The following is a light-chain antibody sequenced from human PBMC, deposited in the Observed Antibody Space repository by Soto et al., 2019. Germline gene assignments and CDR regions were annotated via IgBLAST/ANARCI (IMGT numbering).Light chain of an antibody. J-gene: IGLJ3*02. CDR3: ASYAGTDNLS. CDR1: SSDVGSYNF. Sequence: QSALTQPPSASGSPGQSVTISCTGTSSDVGSYNFVSWYQHHPGKVPRLLIYEVSQRPSGVPDRFSGSKSGNTASLTVSGLRPEDEADYYCASYAGTDNLSFGGGTKLTVL. V-gene: IGLV2-8*01. CDR2: EVS.